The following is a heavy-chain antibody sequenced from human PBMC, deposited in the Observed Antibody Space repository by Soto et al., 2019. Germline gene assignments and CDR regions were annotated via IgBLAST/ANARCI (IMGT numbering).Heavy chain of an antibody. CDR1: GESFSGYY. CDR3: ARSYGSSWYMTFDY. CDR2: INHSGST. J-gene: IGHJ4*02. D-gene: IGHD6-13*01. Sequence: QVQLQQWGAGLLKPSETLSLTCAVYGESFSGYYWSWIRQPPGKGLEWIGEINHSGSTNYNPSLKXXVXLSVATSKNQFSLKLSSVTAADTAVYYCARSYGSSWYMTFDYWGQGTLVTVSS. V-gene: IGHV4-34*01.